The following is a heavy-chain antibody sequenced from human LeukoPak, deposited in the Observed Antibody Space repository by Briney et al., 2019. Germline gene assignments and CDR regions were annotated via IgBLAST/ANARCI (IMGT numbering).Heavy chain of an antibody. J-gene: IGHJ6*03. D-gene: IGHD6-13*01. CDR2: INHSGST. Sequence: PSETLSLICAVYGGSFSGYYWSWIRQPPGKGLEWIGEINHSGSTNYNPSLKSRVTISVDTSKNQFSLKLSSVTAADTAVYYCARGGRSEYSSSWYAYYYYYYMDVWGKGTTVTVSS. CDR3: ARGGRSEYSSSWYAYYYYYYMDV. V-gene: IGHV4-34*01. CDR1: GGSFSGYY.